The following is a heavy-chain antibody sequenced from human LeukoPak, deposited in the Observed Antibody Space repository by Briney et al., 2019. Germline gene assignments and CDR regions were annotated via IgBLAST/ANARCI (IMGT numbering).Heavy chain of an antibody. CDR1: GYTFTSYY. CDR3: AREAGAAAFDY. J-gene: IGHJ4*02. V-gene: IGHV1-46*01. CDR2: INPSGGST. D-gene: IGHD6-13*01. Sequence: ASVKVSCKASGYTFTSYYTHWVRQAPGQGLECMGIINPSGGSTSYAQKFQGRVTMTRDTSTSTVYMELSSLRSEDTAVYYCAREAGAAAFDYWGQGTLVTVSS.